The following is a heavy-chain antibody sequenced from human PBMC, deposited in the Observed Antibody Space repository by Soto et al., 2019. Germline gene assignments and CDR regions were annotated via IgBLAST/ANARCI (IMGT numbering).Heavy chain of an antibody. V-gene: IGHV3-74*01. J-gene: IGHJ6*02. CDR2: ITNDGRRT. Sequence: GGSLRLSCAASGFTFKNCWMHWVRQVPGKGLVWVSHITNDGRRTNYADSVKGRFTISRDNSKNTLYLQMNSLRAEDTAVYYCAKDVQQLATVYYYYYGMDVWGQGTTVTVSS. CDR3: AKDVQQLATVYYYYYGMDV. CDR1: GFTFKNCW. D-gene: IGHD6-6*01.